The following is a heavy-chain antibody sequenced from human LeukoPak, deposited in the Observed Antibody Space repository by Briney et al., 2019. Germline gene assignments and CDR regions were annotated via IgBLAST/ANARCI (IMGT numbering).Heavy chain of an antibody. J-gene: IGHJ4*02. CDR3: ARDDYGGNSVFDY. CDR2: IWYDGSNK. Sequence: GGSLRLSCAASGFTFNSYGMHWVRQAPGKGLEWVAFIWYDGSNKYYTDSVKGRFTISRDNSKNTLYLQMNSLRAEDTAVYYCARDDYGGNSVFDYWGQGTLVTVSS. V-gene: IGHV3-30*02. D-gene: IGHD4-23*01. CDR1: GFTFNSYG.